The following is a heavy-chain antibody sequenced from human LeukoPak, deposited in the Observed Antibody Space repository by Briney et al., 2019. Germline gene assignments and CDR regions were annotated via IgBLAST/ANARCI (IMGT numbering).Heavy chain of an antibody. CDR3: ARDIAARPSKIPKYYYYMDV. D-gene: IGHD6-6*01. CDR1: GGSISSYY. J-gene: IGHJ6*03. V-gene: IGHV4-59*01. Sequence: PSETLSLTCTVSGGSISSYYWSWIRQSPGKGLEWIGYIYYSGSTNCNSSLKSRVTISVDTSKNQFSLKLSSVTAADTAVYYCARDIAARPSKIPKYYYYMDVWGKGTTVTVSS. CDR2: IYYSGST.